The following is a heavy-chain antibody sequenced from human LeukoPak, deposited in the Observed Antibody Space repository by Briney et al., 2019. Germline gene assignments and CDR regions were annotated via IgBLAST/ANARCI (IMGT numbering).Heavy chain of an antibody. Sequence: GASVKVSCKASGYTFTSYGISWVRQAPGQGLEWMGRIIPILGIANYAQKFQGRVTITADKSTSTAYMELSSLRSEDTAVYYCARGAAYCGGDCPIDYWGQGTLVTVSS. CDR2: IIPILGIA. CDR1: GYTFTSYG. V-gene: IGHV1-69*04. J-gene: IGHJ4*02. D-gene: IGHD2-21*02. CDR3: ARGAAYCGGDCPIDY.